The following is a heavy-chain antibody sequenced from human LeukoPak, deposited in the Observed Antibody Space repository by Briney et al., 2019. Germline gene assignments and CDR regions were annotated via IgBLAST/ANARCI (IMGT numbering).Heavy chain of an antibody. J-gene: IGHJ4*02. V-gene: IGHV3-23*01. D-gene: IGHD2-8*01. CDR1: GFTFSNYA. CDR2: ISGSGGSS. CDR3: AKDRVYGRGSYYFDY. Sequence: GGSLRLSCAASGFTFSNYAMSWVRQAPGKGLEWVSGISGSGGSSYYADSVKGRFTISRDNSKNTLYLQMNSLRAEDTAVYYCAKDRVYGRGSYYFDYWGQGTLVTVSS.